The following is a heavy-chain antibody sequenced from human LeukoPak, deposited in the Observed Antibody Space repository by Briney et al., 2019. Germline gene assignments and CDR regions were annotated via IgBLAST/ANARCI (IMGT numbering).Heavy chain of an antibody. J-gene: IGHJ4*02. D-gene: IGHD3-22*01. Sequence: NPSETLSLTCTVSGGSISSYYWSWIRQPPGKGLELIGYIYYSGSTNYNPSLKSRVTISVDTSKNQLSLKLSSVTAADTAVYYCARGPYYDSRGNYRASDSWGQGTLVTVSS. CDR2: IYYSGST. CDR1: GGSISSYY. V-gene: IGHV4-59*01. CDR3: ARGPYYDSRGNYRASDS.